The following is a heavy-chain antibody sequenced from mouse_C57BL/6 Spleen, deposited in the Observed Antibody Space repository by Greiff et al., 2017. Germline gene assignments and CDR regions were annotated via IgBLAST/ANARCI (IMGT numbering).Heavy chain of an antibody. D-gene: IGHD1-1*01. V-gene: IGHV1-50*01. Sequence: QVQLQQPGAELVKPGASVKLSCKASGYTFTSYWMKWVKQRPGQGLEWIGEIDPSDIYTNYNQKFKGKATLTVDTSSSTAYMQLSSLTSEDSAVYYCARPTVVADYYAMDYWGQGTSVTVSS. J-gene: IGHJ4*01. CDR3: ARPTVVADYYAMDY. CDR2: IDPSDIYT. CDR1: GYTFTSYW.